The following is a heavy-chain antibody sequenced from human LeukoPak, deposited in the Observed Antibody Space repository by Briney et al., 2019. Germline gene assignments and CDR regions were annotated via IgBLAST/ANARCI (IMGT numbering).Heavy chain of an antibody. Sequence: GASVKVSCTASGYTFTGYYMHWVRQAPGQGLEWMGWINPNSGGTNYAQKFQGWVTMTRDTSISTAYMELSRLRSDDTAVYYCARGNTGDWGNSFDYWGQGTLVTVSS. CDR1: GYTFTGYY. CDR2: INPNSGGT. V-gene: IGHV1-2*04. J-gene: IGHJ4*02. D-gene: IGHD2-21*02. CDR3: ARGNTGDWGNSFDY.